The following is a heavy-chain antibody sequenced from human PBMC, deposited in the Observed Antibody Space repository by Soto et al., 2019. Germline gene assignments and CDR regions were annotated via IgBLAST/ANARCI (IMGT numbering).Heavy chain of an antibody. V-gene: IGHV4-31*03. CDR1: GGSISSGGYY. J-gene: IGHJ4*02. CDR3: ARGRIVVVPAAMGRNYFDY. Sequence: QVQLQESGPGLVKPSQTLSLTCTVSGGSISSGGYYWSWIRQHPGKGLEWIGYIYYSGSTYYNPSLKSRVTISVDTSKNQFSLKLSSVTAADTAVYYCARGRIVVVPAAMGRNYFDYWGQGTLVTVSS. D-gene: IGHD2-2*01. CDR2: IYYSGST.